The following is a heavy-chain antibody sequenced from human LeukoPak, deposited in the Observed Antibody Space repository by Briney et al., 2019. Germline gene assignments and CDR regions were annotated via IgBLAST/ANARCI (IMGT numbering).Heavy chain of an antibody. V-gene: IGHV3-53*01. CDR1: GFTVSGNY. Sequence: PGGSLRLSCAVSGFTVSGNYMSWVRQAPGKGLEWVSLIYSGGTTYYADSVKGRFTISRDNSKNTLYLQMNSLRAEDTAVYYCAKVFDSSGYYYVDYWGQGTLVTVSS. CDR2: IYSGGTT. J-gene: IGHJ4*02. D-gene: IGHD3-22*01. CDR3: AKVFDSSGYYYVDY.